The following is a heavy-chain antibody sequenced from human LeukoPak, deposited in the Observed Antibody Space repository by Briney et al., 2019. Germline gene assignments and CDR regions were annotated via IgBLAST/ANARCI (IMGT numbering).Heavy chain of an antibody. CDR1: GFTFSSYW. CDR3: ARDAYAYASNFDY. CDR2: MKQDGSEK. V-gene: IGHV3-7*01. J-gene: IGHJ4*02. Sequence: GGSLRLSCAASGFTFSSYWMSWVRQAPGKGLEWVANMKQDGSEKYYVDSVKGRFTISRDNAKNSLYLQMNSLRAEDTAVYYCARDAYAYASNFDYWGQGTLVTVSS. D-gene: IGHD2-2*01.